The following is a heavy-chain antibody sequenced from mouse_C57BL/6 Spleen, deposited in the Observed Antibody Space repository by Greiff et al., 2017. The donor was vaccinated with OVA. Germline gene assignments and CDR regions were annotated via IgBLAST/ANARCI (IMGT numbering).Heavy chain of an antibody. CDR3: ARADSSGYGYFDY. D-gene: IGHD3-2*02. Sequence: VQLQQPGPGLVKPSQSLSLTCSVTGYSITSGYYWNWIRQFPGNKLEWMGYISYDGSNNYNPSLKNRISFTRDTSKNQFFLKLNSVTTEDTATYYGARADSSGYGYFDYWGQGTTLTVSS. CDR1: GYSITSGYY. CDR2: ISYDGSN. J-gene: IGHJ2*01. V-gene: IGHV3-6*01.